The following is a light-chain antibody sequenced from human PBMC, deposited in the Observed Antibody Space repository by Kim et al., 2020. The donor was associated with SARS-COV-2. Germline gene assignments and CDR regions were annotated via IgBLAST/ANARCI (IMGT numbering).Light chain of an antibody. CDR2: AAS. CDR3: QQYYGYPYT. J-gene: IGKJ2*01. CDR1: QDIGSY. V-gene: IGKV1-8*01. Sequence: CATTGDKVIITCRAGQDIGSYLAWYQQKPESAPKLLINAASTLQSGVPSRFSGTGSGTDFTLSISCLQSEDFATYYCQQYYGYPYTFGPGTKLEI.